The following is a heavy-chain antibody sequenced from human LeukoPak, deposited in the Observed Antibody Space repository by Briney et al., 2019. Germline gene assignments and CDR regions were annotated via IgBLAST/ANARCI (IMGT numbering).Heavy chain of an antibody. D-gene: IGHD1-14*01. CDR3: AHRHVNHRTNWFDP. Sequence: SGPTLVNPTQTLTLTCTFSGFSLSTSGVGVGWIRQPPGKALEWLALIYWNDDKRYSPSLKSRLTITKDTSKNQVVLTMTNMDPVDTATYYCAHRHVNHRTNWFDPWGQGTLVTVSS. CDR2: IYWNDDK. CDR1: GFSLSTSGVG. V-gene: IGHV2-5*01. J-gene: IGHJ5*02.